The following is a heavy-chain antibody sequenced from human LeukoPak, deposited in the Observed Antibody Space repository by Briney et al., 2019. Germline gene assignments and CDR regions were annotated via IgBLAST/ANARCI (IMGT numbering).Heavy chain of an antibody. CDR3: ARGQYYDSSGPFDY. Sequence: SETLSLTCAVSGGSFSSGGYSWSWIRQPPGKGLEWIGYIYHSGSTYYNPSLKSRVTISVDRSKNQFSLKLSSVTAADTAVYYCARGQYYDSSGPFDYWGQGTLVTVSS. D-gene: IGHD3-22*01. V-gene: IGHV4-30-2*01. CDR1: GGSFSSGGYS. CDR2: IYHSGST. J-gene: IGHJ4*02.